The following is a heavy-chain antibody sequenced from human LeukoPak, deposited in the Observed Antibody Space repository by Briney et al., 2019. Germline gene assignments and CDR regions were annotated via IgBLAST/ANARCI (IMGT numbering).Heavy chain of an antibody. Sequence: PGGSLRLSCAASGFTFSSYSMNWVRQAPGKGLEWVSSISSSSSYIYYADSVKGRFTISRDNAKNSLCLQMNSLRAEDTAVYYCASPMYSSSWYEVGYWGQGTLVTVSS. V-gene: IGHV3-21*01. J-gene: IGHJ4*02. CDR1: GFTFSSYS. D-gene: IGHD6-13*01. CDR2: ISSSSSYI. CDR3: ASPMYSSSWYEVGY.